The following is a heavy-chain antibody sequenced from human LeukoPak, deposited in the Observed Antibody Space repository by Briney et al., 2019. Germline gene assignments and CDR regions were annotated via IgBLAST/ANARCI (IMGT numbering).Heavy chain of an antibody. J-gene: IGHJ4*02. CDR2: INPNSGGT. CDR3: ARGPQLLYDSFDY. V-gene: IGHV1-2*02. Sequence: ASVKVSCKASGYTFTGYYMHWVRQAPGQGLEWMGWINPNSGGTNYAQKFQGRVTMTRDTFISTAYMELRSPISDDTAVYYCARGPQLLYDSFDYWGQGTLVTVSS. D-gene: IGHD2-2*02. CDR1: GYTFTGYY.